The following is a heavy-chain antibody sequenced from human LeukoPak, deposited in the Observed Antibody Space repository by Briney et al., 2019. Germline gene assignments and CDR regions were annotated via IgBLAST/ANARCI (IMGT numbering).Heavy chain of an antibody. CDR1: GFTFSSYG. CDR3: ARDGGFGDYYYDSSGYLENSLDY. D-gene: IGHD3-22*01. J-gene: IGHJ4*02. CDR2: IWYDGSNK. V-gene: IGHV3-33*01. Sequence: GGSLRLSCAASGFTFSSYGMHWVRQAPGKGLEWVAVIWYDGSNKYYADSVKGRFTISRDNSKNTLYLQMNSLRAEDTAVYYCARDGGFGDYYYDSSGYLENSLDYWGQGTLVTVSS.